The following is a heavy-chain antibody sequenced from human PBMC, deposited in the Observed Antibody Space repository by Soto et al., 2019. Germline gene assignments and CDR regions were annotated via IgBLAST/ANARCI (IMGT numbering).Heavy chain of an antibody. CDR3: ARGNDYGDYNY. CDR1: GGSISSYY. CDR2: IYYSGST. J-gene: IGHJ4*02. D-gene: IGHD4-17*01. V-gene: IGHV4-59*01. Sequence: PSETLSLTCTVSGGSISSYYWSWIRQPPGKGLEWIGYIYYSGSTNYNPSLKSRVTISVDTSKNQFSLKLGSVTAADTAVYYCARGNDYGDYNYWGQGTLVTVSS.